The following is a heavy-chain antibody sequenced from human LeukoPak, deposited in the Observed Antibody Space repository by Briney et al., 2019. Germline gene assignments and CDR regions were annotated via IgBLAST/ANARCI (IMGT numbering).Heavy chain of an antibody. Sequence: PSETLSLTCTVSGGSINSSSYYWGWIRQPPGKGLEWIGSIYYSGSTYYNPSLKSRVTISVDTSKNQFSLKLSSVTAADTAVYYCASNHLWFGELWYPFDPWGQGTLVTAS. D-gene: IGHD3-10*01. CDR2: IYYSGST. V-gene: IGHV4-39*01. J-gene: IGHJ5*02. CDR3: ASNHLWFGELWYPFDP. CDR1: GGSINSSSYY.